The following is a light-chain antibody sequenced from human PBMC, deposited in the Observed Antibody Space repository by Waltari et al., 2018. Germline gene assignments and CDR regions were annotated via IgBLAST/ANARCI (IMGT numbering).Light chain of an antibody. J-gene: IGLJ1*01. CDR1: SSDVGGYNY. Sequence: QSALTQPASVSGSPGQSITISCPGTSSDVGGYNYVSWYQHHPGKAPKVKIYDVSKRPSGVSNRFSGSKSGNTASLTTSGLQAEDEADYYCSSYTSSSTSLYVFGTGTKVTVL. CDR2: DVS. CDR3: SSYTSSSTSLYV. V-gene: IGLV2-14*03.